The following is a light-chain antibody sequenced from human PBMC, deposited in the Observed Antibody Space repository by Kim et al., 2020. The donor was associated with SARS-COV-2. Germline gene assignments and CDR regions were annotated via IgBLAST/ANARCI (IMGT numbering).Light chain of an antibody. CDR3: MQALQIPIT. V-gene: IGKV2-28*01. CDR1: QSLLFSDGRHY. J-gene: IGKJ5*01. CDR2: VTS. Sequence: DIVMTQSPLSLPVTPGEPASISCRSSQSLLFSDGRHYLDWYLQKPGQSPQLLIYVTSNRASGVPDRFSGSGSGTDFTLKISRVEPEDVGVYYCMQALQIPITFGPGTRLEIK.